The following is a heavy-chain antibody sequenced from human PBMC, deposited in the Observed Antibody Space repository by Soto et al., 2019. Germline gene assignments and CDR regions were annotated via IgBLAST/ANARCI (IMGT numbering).Heavy chain of an antibody. CDR2: ISWNSGNI. CDR1: GFTFDDFI. D-gene: IGHD6-13*01. J-gene: IGHJ5*02. V-gene: IGHV3-9*01. CDR3: AKDTSSSNWYRLFDP. Sequence: PGGSLRLSCAASGFTFDDFIMHWVRQVPGKALEWVSGISWNSGNIGYADSVKGRFTISRDNAKNSLFLQMNSLRAEDTALYYCAKDTSSSNWYRLFDPWGQGTLVTVSS.